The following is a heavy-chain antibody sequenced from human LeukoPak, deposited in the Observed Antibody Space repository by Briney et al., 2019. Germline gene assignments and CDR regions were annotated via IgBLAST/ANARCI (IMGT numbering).Heavy chain of an antibody. J-gene: IGHJ4*02. V-gene: IGHV3-21*01. CDR2: ISVRSNYI. CDR1: GYTFSSFS. CDR3: VRLRRNSDTSGYYYYYDF. D-gene: IGHD3-22*01. Sequence: GGSLRLSCAASGYTFSSFSINWVRQAPGKGLEWVSSISVRSNYIYYADSVRGRFSFSRDDARDSLYLQMNSLRAEDTAVYYCVRLRRNSDTSGYYYYYDFWGQGTLVTVSS.